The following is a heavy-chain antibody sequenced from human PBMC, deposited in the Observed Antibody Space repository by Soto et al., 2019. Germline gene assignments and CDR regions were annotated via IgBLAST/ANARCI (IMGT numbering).Heavy chain of an antibody. CDR2: IFPGDSDT. D-gene: IGHD2-8*02. V-gene: IGHV5-51*01. Sequence: GESLKISCKASGNSFPAYWIAWVRQVPGKGLEWMGIIFPGDSDTRYSPSFQGQVTISVDKSISTAYLQWSSLKASDSAMYYCARFWWVTAGGDNSQYYRLDFWGQGTPVTVSS. CDR1: GNSFPAYW. CDR3: ARFWWVTAGGDNSQYYRLDF. J-gene: IGHJ4*02.